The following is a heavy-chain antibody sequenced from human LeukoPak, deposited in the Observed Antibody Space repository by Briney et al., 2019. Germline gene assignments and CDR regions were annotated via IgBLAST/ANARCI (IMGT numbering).Heavy chain of an antibody. CDR3: AKVSYSNHYYGMDV. V-gene: IGHV3-21*04. D-gene: IGHD4-11*01. J-gene: IGHJ6*02. Sequence: GGSLRLSCAASGFTFSSYSMNWVRQAPGKGLEWVSSISSSSSYIYYADSVKGRFTISRDNAKNSLYLQMNSLRAEDTAVYYCAKVSYSNHYYGMDVWGQGTTVTVSS. CDR2: ISSSSSYI. CDR1: GFTFSSYS.